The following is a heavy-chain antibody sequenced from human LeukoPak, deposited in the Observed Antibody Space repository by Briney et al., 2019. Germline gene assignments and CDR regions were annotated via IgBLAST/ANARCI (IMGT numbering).Heavy chain of an antibody. J-gene: IGHJ4*02. D-gene: IGHD4-17*01. V-gene: IGHV4-39*01. CDR2: IYYSGST. CDR1: GVAICGISYY. Sequence: PSETLSLTCTVSGVAICGISYYWGWTRPPPGGGLEWVGSIYYSGSTYYNPSLKSRVTVSVDTSKNQFSLKLSSVTAADTAVYYCARASTDGIDYWGQGTLVTVSS. CDR3: ARASTDGIDY.